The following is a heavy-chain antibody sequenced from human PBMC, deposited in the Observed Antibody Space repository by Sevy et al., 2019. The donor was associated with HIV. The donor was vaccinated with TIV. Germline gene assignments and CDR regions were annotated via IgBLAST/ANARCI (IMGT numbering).Heavy chain of an antibody. CDR2: INPNSGGT. J-gene: IGHJ4*02. V-gene: IGHV1-2*02. D-gene: IGHD6-13*01. CDR3: ARIGYSSSWPNFDY. Sequence: ASVKVSCKASGYTFTGYYMHWVRQAPGQGLEWMGWINPNSGGTNYAQKFQGRVTMTRDTSISTAYMELSRLRSDDTAVYYCARIGYSSSWPNFDYWGQRTLVTVSS. CDR1: GYTFTGYY.